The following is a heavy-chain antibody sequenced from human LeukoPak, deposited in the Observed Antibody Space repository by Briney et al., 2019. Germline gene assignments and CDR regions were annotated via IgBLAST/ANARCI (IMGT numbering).Heavy chain of an antibody. CDR2: ISGSGGST. D-gene: IGHD1-26*01. Sequence: GGSLRLSCAASGFTFSSYAISWDRQAPGKGLEWVSAISGSGGSTYYPDSVEGRFTISRDNSKNTLYLQMNSLRAEDTAVYYCAKDREVGATYVGVFDFWGQGVLVRISS. J-gene: IGHJ4*02. CDR1: GFTFSSYA. V-gene: IGHV3-23*01. CDR3: AKDREVGATYVGVFDF.